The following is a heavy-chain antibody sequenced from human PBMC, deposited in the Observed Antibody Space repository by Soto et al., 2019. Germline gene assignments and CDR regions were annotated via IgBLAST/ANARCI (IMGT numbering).Heavy chain of an antibody. CDR1: GYTFTSYD. Sequence: QVQLVQSGAEVKKPGASVKVSCKASGYTFTSYDINWVRQATGQGLEWMGWMNPDSANTGYAQKFQGRVTMTRNTPTSTAYLQLRSRRSADAAVYYCARKGVRGMDFWGQGTMVTVSS. CDR3: ARKGVRGMDF. CDR2: MNPDSANT. J-gene: IGHJ6*02. V-gene: IGHV1-8*01. D-gene: IGHD3-16*01.